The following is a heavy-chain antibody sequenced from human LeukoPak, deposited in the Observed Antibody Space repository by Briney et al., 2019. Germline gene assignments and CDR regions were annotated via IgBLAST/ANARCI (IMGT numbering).Heavy chain of an antibody. D-gene: IGHD3-10*01. V-gene: IGHV3-30*04. J-gene: IGHJ6*02. Sequence: GGSLRLSYAASGFTFSSYAMHWVRQAPGKGLEWVALISYDGSNQYYGDSVKGRFTISRDNSKNTLYLQMNSLRAEDTAVYYCARPLWFGELYYYGMDVWGQGTTVTVSS. CDR3: ARPLWFGELYYYGMDV. CDR1: GFTFSSYA. CDR2: ISYDGSNQ.